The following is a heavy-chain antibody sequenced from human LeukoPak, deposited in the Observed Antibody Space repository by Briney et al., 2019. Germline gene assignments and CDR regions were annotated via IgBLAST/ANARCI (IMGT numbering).Heavy chain of an antibody. Sequence: GGSLRLSCAASGFTFSSYAMSWVRQAPGKGLEWVSAISGSGGTTYYADSVKGRFTISRDTSKNTLYLQMDSLRAEDTAVYYCAKHTAVAGPRTFLDCWGQGTLVTVSS. CDR3: AKHTAVAGPRTFLDC. CDR1: GFTFSSYA. J-gene: IGHJ4*02. V-gene: IGHV3-23*01. CDR2: ISGSGGTT. D-gene: IGHD6-19*01.